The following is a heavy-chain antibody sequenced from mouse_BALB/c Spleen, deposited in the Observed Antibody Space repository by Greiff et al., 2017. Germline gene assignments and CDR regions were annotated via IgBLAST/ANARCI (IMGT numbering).Heavy chain of an antibody. D-gene: IGHD3-2*01. J-gene: IGHJ3*01. CDR2: IWGDGST. CDR1: GFSLTGYG. Sequence: QVQLKESGPGLVAPSQSLSITCTVSGFSLTGYGVNWVRQPPGKGLEWLGMIWGDGSTDYNSALKSRLSISKDNSKSQVFLKMNSLQTDDTARYYCAREWGRGQLGLRPWFAYWGQGTLVTVSA. CDR3: AREWGRGQLGLRPWFAY. V-gene: IGHV2-6-7*01.